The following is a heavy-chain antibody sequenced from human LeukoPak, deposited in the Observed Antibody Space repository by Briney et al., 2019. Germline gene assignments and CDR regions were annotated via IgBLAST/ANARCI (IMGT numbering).Heavy chain of an antibody. V-gene: IGHV4-39*07. D-gene: IGHD5-18*01. CDR2: IYYTGST. CDR3: AREGTAMVTGYYYYYMDV. Sequence: SETLSLTCAVSGASISGSGYYLGWIRQPPGKGLEWIGNIYYTGSTYYNASLQSRVTISIDMSKNQFSLKLSSVTAADTAVYYCAREGTAMVTGYYYYYMDVWGKGTTVTISS. CDR1: GASISGSGYY. J-gene: IGHJ6*03.